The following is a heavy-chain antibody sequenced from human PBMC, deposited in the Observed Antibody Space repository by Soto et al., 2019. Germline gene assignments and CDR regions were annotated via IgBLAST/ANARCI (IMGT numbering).Heavy chain of an antibody. J-gene: IGHJ4*02. CDR3: ARGPTDYYDNSGNYFLDY. CDR1: GYTFTTYG. V-gene: IGHV1-18*01. Sequence: QVQLVQSGAEVKKPGASVKVSCKASGYTFTTYGMSWLRQAPGQGLDWMGWISTYNGNTNYAERLQGRVTMTTDTTTSTAYMELRSLRSDDTAVYYCARGPTDYYDNSGNYFLDYWGQGTLVTVSS. D-gene: IGHD3-22*01. CDR2: ISTYNGNT.